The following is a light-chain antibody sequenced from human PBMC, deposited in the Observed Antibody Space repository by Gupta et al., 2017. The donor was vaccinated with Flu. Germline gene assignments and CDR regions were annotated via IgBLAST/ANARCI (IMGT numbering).Light chain of an antibody. Sequence: ERAPLSCRASQSVSSYLAWYQHKPGQAPRLLIYDASNRATGIPARFSGSGSVTDFTLTISSLEPEDFAVYYCQQRSNWPPYTFGQGTKLEIK. V-gene: IGKV3-11*01. CDR2: DAS. CDR1: QSVSSY. J-gene: IGKJ2*01. CDR3: QQRSNWPPYT.